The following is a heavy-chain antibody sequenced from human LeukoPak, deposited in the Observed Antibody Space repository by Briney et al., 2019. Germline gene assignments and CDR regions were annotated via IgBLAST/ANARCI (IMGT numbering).Heavy chain of an antibody. J-gene: IGHJ4*02. V-gene: IGHV4-4*07. CDR1: GGSISSYY. CDR3: ARSYGSGNYFDY. Sequence: SETLSLTCTVSGGSISSYYWSWIRQPAGKGLEWIGRIYTSGSTNYNPSLKSRVIISVDTSKSQFSLKLSSVTAADTAVYYCARSYGSGNYFDYWGQGTLVTVSS. CDR2: IYTSGST. D-gene: IGHD3-10*01.